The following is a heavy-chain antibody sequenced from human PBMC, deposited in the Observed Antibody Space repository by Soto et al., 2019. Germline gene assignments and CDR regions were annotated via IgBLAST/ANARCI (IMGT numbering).Heavy chain of an antibody. V-gene: IGHV1-18*01. CDR1: GYTFTSYG. D-gene: IGHD2-15*01. CDR2: TSAYNGNT. J-gene: IGHJ4*02. CDR3: ARDILFDY. Sequence: ASVKVSCKGSGYTFTSYGISWVRQAPGQGLEWMGWTSAYNGNTNYAQKFQGRVTITRDTSASTAYMELSSLRSEDTAVYYCARDILFDYWGQGTLVTVSS.